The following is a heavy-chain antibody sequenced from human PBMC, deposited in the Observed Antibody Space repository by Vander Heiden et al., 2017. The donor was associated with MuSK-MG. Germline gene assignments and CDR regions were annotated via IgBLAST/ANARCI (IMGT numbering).Heavy chain of an antibody. J-gene: IGHJ4*02. CDR2: VSFNGHVK. Sequence: QVQLVESGGGVVQPGGSLRLSCAASGFTFSDYGMHWVRQAPGKGLGWVAVVSFNGHVKYYADSVKARFSISRDNSQNTLYLQMNSLITDDTAVYYCTKEGDVRVSTRTDYWGQGTLVTVSS. CDR1: GFTFSDYG. CDR3: TKEGDVRVSTRTDY. D-gene: IGHD3-16*01. V-gene: IGHV3-30*18.